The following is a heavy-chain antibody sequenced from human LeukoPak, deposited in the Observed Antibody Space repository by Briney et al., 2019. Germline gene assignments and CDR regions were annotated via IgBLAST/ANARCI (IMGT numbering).Heavy chain of an antibody. Sequence: SETLSLTCAVYGGSFSSYYWSWIRQPPGEGLEWIGYIYYSGSTNYNPSLKSRVTISVDTSKNQFSLKLSSVTAADTAVYYCARELRQWDIFDYWGQGTLVTVSS. D-gene: IGHD1-26*01. J-gene: IGHJ4*02. CDR1: GGSFSSYY. CDR3: ARELRQWDIFDY. V-gene: IGHV4-59*01. CDR2: IYYSGST.